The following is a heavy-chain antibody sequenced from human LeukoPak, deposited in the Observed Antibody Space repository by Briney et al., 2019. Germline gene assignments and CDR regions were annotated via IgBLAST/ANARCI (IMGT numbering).Heavy chain of an antibody. CDR2: IQYDGINK. V-gene: IGHV3-30*02. CDR1: GFTFSSYG. D-gene: IGHD3-10*01. J-gene: IGHJ6*02. CDR3: TKGAGEVRGLIYGMDV. Sequence: GGSLRLSCAASGFTFSSYGMHWVRQAPGKGLVWVAFIQYDGINKYYADSVKGRFTISRDNSKNKLYLQMNSLRAEDTAVYYCTKGAGEVRGLIYGMDVWGQGTTVTVSS.